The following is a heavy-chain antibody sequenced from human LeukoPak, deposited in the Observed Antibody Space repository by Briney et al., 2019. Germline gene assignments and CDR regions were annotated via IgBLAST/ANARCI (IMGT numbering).Heavy chain of an antibody. J-gene: IGHJ6*03. CDR1: GYTFTGYY. CDR3: ARGGRWGTWSGYYNLNSPDYYMDV. CDR2: IIPIFGTA. D-gene: IGHD3-3*01. V-gene: IGHV1-69*13. Sequence: VASVKVSCKASGYTFTGYYMHWVRQAPGQGLEWMGGIIPIFGTANYAQKFQGRVTITADESTSTAYMELSSLRSEDTAVYYCARGGRWGTWSGYYNLNSPDYYMDVWGKGTTVTVSS.